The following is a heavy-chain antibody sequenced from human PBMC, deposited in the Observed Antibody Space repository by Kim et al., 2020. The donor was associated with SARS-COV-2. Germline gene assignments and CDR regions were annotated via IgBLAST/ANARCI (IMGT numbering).Heavy chain of an antibody. CDR3: AREDGSGSYSSFDH. V-gene: IGHV3-11*01. Sequence: ADSVKGRFTLSRDNAKNSLYLQMNSLRAEDTAVYYCAREDGSGSYSSFDHWGQGTLVTVSS. J-gene: IGHJ4*02. D-gene: IGHD3-10*01.